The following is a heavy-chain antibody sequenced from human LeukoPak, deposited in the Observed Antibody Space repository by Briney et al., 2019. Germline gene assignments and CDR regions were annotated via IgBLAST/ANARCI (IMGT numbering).Heavy chain of an antibody. CDR2: IKQDGSEK. CDR3: ARGWYGDYGHDAFDI. D-gene: IGHD4-17*01. CDR1: GFTFSSYW. J-gene: IGHJ3*02. Sequence: PGGSLRLSCAASGFTFSSYWMSWVRQAPGKGLEWVANIKQDGSEKYYVDSVKGRFTISRDNAKNSLYLQMNSLRAEDAPVYYCARGWYGDYGHDAFDIWGQGTMVTVSS. V-gene: IGHV3-7*03.